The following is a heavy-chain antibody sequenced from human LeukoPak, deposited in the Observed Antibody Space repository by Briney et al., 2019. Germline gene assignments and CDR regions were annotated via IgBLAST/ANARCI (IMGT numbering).Heavy chain of an antibody. CDR3: ARGIGYGGYPDY. V-gene: IGHV3-21*01. CDR1: GFTFSSYS. D-gene: IGHD5-12*01. J-gene: IGHJ4*02. CDR2: ISSSSSYI. Sequence: GGSLRLSCAASGFTFSSYSMNWVRQAPGKGLEWVSSISSSSSYIYYADSVKGRFTISRDNAKNSLYLQMNSLRAEDTAVYYCARGIGYGGYPDYWGQGTLVTVSS.